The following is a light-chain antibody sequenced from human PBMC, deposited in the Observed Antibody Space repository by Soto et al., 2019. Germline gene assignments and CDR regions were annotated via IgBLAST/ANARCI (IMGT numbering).Light chain of an antibody. J-gene: IGLJ1*01. CDR3: SAWDDSLNAYV. V-gene: IGLV1-44*01. CDR1: NSNIGSNT. CDR2: HNT. Sequence: QSVLTQPPSASGTPGQRVTISCSGSNSNIGSNTVSWYQQLPGTAPTLLIYHNTQRPSWVPDRFSGSSSGPSDSLAISGLQSEAEDDYDCSAWDDSLNAYVFGAGTKLTVL.